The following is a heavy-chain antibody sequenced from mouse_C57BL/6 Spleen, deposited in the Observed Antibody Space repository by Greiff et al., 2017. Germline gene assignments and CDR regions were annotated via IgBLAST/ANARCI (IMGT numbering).Heavy chain of an antibody. D-gene: IGHD1-1*01. J-gene: IGHJ1*03. CDR3: ARGTTVARYFDV. V-gene: IGHV1-80*01. Sequence: QVHVKQSGAELVKPGASVKISCKASGYAFSSYWMNWVKQRPGKGLEWIGQIYPGDGDTNYNGKFKGKATLTADKSSSTAYMQLSSLTSEDSAVYFCARGTTVARYFDVWGTGTTLTVSS. CDR1: GYAFSSYW. CDR2: IYPGDGDT.